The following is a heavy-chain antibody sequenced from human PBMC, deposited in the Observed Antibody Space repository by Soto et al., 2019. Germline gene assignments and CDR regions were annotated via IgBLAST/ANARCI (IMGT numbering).Heavy chain of an antibody. CDR2: IYYSGTT. D-gene: IGHD6-13*01. J-gene: IGHJ4*02. Sequence: PSETLSLTCAVYGGSFSGYYWSWIRQPPGKGLEWIGSIYYSGTTSYNPSLKSRLTISIDTSENQFSLRLTSVTAADTAVYYCASLYSNNWFFDFWGQGALVTVSS. CDR3: ASLYSNNWFFDF. V-gene: IGHV4-34*01. CDR1: GGSFSGYY.